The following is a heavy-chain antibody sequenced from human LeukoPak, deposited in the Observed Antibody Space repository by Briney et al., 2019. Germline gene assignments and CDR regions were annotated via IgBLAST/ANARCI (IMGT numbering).Heavy chain of an antibody. CDR3: ARDSGYDLGAGFDY. D-gene: IGHD5-12*01. CDR1: GGSISSSSYY. CDR2: IYYSGST. Sequence: SSETLSLTCTVSGGSISSSSYYWSWIRQPPGKGLEWIGYIYYSGSTNYNPSLKSRVTISVDTSKNQFSLKLSSVTAADTAVYYCARDSGYDLGAGFDYWGRGTLVTVSS. V-gene: IGHV4-61*01. J-gene: IGHJ4*02.